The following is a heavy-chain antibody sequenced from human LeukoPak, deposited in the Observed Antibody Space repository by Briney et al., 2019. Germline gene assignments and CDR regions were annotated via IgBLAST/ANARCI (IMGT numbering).Heavy chain of an antibody. CDR2: IYYSGST. D-gene: IGHD2-15*01. CDR1: GGSISSGDYY. Sequence: PSETLSLTCTVSGGSISSGDYYWSWIRQPPGKGLEWIGYIYYSGSTYYNPSLKSRVTISVDTSKNQFSLKLSSVTAADTAVYYCARGEGGQIYYYYYGMDVWGQGTTVTVSS. CDR3: ARGEGGQIYYYYYGMDV. V-gene: IGHV4-30-4*01. J-gene: IGHJ6*02.